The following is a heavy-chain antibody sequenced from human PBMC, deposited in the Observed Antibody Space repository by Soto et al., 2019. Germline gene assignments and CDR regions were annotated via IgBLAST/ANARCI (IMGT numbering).Heavy chain of an antibody. V-gene: IGHV1-69*13. Sequence: SVKVSCTASGGTFSSNAISWVRQAPGQGLEWMGGIIPIFGTANYAQKFQGRVTITADESTSTAYMELSSLRSEDTAVYYCAREGCSSTSCYAGIYYYYGMDVWGQGTTVTVSS. CDR3: AREGCSSTSCYAGIYYYYGMDV. CDR1: GGTFSSNA. J-gene: IGHJ6*02. D-gene: IGHD2-2*01. CDR2: IIPIFGTA.